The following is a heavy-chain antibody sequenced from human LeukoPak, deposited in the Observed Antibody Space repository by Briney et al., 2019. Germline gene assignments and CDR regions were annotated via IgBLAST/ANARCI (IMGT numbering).Heavy chain of an antibody. J-gene: IGHJ4*02. CDR3: ARDRSYHYFDY. D-gene: IGHD5-18*01. V-gene: IGHV3-30*02. CDR2: IRYDGSEK. CDR1: GFTFSTYG. Sequence: GGSLRLSCAASGFTFSTYGMHWVRQAPGKGLEWVAFIRYDGSEKYSTDSVKGRFTISRDNSKNTLYLRMNSLTAEDTAVYYCARDRSYHYFDYWGQGTLVTVSS.